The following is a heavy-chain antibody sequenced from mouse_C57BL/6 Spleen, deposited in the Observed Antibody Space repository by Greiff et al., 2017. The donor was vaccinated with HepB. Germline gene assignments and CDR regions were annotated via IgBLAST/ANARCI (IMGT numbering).Heavy chain of an antibody. CDR1: GFNIKDDY. CDR2: IDPENGDT. V-gene: IGHV14-4*01. Sequence: EVQLQQSGAELVRPGASVKLSCTASGFNIKDDYMHWVKQRPEQGLEWIGWIDPENGDTEYASKFQGKATITADTSSNPTYLQLSSLTSEDTAVDYCTSYDYDEYFDVWGTGTTVTVSS. D-gene: IGHD2-4*01. J-gene: IGHJ1*03. CDR3: TSYDYDEYFDV.